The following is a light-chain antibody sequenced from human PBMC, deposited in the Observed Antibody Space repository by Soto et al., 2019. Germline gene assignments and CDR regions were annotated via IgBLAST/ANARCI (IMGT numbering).Light chain of an antibody. CDR2: DVT. CDR1: SSDVGGYDY. J-gene: IGLJ3*02. V-gene: IGLV2-11*01. Sequence: QSALTQPRSVSGSPGQSVTISCTGTSSDVGGYDYVSWYQQHPGKAPKVMIHDVTKRPSGVPDRFSGSKSGNTASLTISGLQAEDEADYYCCSYAGSHTWVFGGGTKVTVL. CDR3: CSYAGSHTWV.